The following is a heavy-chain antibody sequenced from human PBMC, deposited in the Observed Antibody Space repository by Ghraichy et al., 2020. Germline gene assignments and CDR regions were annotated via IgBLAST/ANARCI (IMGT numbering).Heavy chain of an antibody. CDR2: IYYSGST. V-gene: IGHV4-39*01. Sequence: SQTLSLTCTVSGGSISSSSYYWGWIRQPPGKGLEWIGSIYYSGSTYYNPSLKSRVTISVDTSKNQFSLKLSSVTAADTAVYYCARRSSGWLIYYFDYWGQGTLVTVSS. CDR3: ARRSSGWLIYYFDY. D-gene: IGHD6-19*01. J-gene: IGHJ4*02. CDR1: GGSISSSSYY.